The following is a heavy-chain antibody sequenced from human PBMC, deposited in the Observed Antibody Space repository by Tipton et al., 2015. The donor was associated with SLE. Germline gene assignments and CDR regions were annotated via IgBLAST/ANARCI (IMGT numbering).Heavy chain of an antibody. J-gene: IGHJ4*02. Sequence: TLSLTCTVSGVSISSTSYYWSWIRQPAGKGLEWIGRVYATGSTTYNPSLESRVTISVDTSKNQFSLKLSSVTAADTAVYYCARDEYRYDATGYHLLGHFDFWGQGTLVTVSS. V-gene: IGHV4-61*02. CDR1: GVSISSTSYY. D-gene: IGHD3-22*01. CDR3: ARDEYRYDATGYHLLGHFDF. CDR2: VYATGST.